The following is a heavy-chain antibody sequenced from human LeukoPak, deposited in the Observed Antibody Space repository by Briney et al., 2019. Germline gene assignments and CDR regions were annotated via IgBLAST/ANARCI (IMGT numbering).Heavy chain of an antibody. V-gene: IGHV5-51*01. CDR2: IYPDDSDI. CDR1: GYRFTDYW. D-gene: IGHD3-10*01. Sequence: RGESLKISCKGSGYRFTDYWIGWVRQMPGEGLQWIGIIYPDDSDIRYSPSFQGQVTISADKSIITAYLQCSSLKASHTAMYYCARHGRGSRSPNAFDIWGQGKMVTVSS. CDR3: ARHGRGSRSPNAFDI. J-gene: IGHJ3*02.